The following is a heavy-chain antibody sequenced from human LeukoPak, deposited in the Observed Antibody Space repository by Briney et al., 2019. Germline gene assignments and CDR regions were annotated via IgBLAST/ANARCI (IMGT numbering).Heavy chain of an antibody. CDR3: ARGDSSGNHFDF. Sequence: SETLSLTCGVYVGSFGGYFWSWIRQPPGKGLEWIGDINYSGSTNYNPSLKSRVTISVDTSKNQFSLRLSSVTAADTAVYYCARGDSSGNHFDFWGQGTLVTVSS. D-gene: IGHD3-10*01. CDR1: VGSFGGYF. CDR2: INYSGST. J-gene: IGHJ4*02. V-gene: IGHV4-34*01.